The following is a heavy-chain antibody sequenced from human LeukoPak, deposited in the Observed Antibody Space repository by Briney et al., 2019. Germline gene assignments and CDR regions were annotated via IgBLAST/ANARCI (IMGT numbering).Heavy chain of an antibody. CDR1: GYTFTGYY. Sequence: ASVKVSCKASGYTFTGYYMHWVRQAPGQEREWMGWINPNSGGTNYAQKFQGRVTMTRDTSISTAYMELSRLRSDDTAVYYCVKGSLGGFVDYWGQGTLVTVSS. J-gene: IGHJ4*02. CDR3: VKGSLGGFVDY. V-gene: IGHV1-2*02. D-gene: IGHD1-26*01. CDR2: INPNSGGT.